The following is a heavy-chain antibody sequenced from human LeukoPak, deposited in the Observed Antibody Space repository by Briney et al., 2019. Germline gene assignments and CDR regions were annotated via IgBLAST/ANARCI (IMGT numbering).Heavy chain of an antibody. D-gene: IGHD3-10*01. CDR3: AREGGRRGYYFMDV. Sequence: SETLSLTCTVSSGSLSSGSYYWSWVPQPAGEGLGWIGRIFNRGTHHFTPSLQSRVTLSVDTSRNQFSLKVSSVTAADTAVYYWAREGGRRGYYFMDVWGKGTTVTISS. V-gene: IGHV4-61*02. CDR2: IFNRGTH. J-gene: IGHJ6*03. CDR1: SGSLSSGSYY.